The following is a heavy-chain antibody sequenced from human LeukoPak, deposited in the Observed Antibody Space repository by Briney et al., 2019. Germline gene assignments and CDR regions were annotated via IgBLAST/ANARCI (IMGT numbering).Heavy chain of an antibody. D-gene: IGHD3-16*01. CDR2: INGDGTNI. CDR3: ARGDDFSGDY. V-gene: IGHV3-74*01. CDR1: GFTFSSDW. J-gene: IGHJ4*02. Sequence: GGSLRLSCVASGFTFSSDWMHWVRLAPGKGLLWVSRINGDGTNIRYADSVKGRFTISRDNAKNTLYLQMNSLRVEDTAVYYCARGDDFSGDYWGQGTLVTVSS.